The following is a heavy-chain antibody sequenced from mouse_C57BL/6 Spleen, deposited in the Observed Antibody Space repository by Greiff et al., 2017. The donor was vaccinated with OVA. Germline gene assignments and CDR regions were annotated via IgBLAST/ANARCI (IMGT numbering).Heavy chain of an antibody. D-gene: IGHD1-1*01. CDR1: GFTFSSYA. CDR2: ISDGGSYT. J-gene: IGHJ4*01. Sequence: DVKLVESGGGLVKPGGSLKLSCAASGFTFSSYAMSWVRQTPEKRLEWVATISDGGSYTYYPDNVKGRFTISRDNAKNNLYLQMSHLKSEDTAMYYCARDLLLLRSMDYWGQGTSVTVSS. CDR3: ARDLLLLRSMDY. V-gene: IGHV5-4*01.